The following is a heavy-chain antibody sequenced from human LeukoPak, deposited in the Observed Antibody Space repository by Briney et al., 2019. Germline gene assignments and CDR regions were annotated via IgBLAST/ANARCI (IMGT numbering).Heavy chain of an antibody. CDR2: IIPIFGTA. V-gene: IGHV1-69*13. CDR3: ARDLSGSGWEYYFDY. J-gene: IGHJ4*02. Sequence: SVKVSCKASGGTFSGYAISWVRQAPGQGLEWMGGIIPIFGTANYAQKFQGRVTITADESTSTAYMELSSLRSEDTAVYYCARDLSGSGWEYYFDYWGQGTLVTVSS. D-gene: IGHD6-19*01. CDR1: GGTFSGYA.